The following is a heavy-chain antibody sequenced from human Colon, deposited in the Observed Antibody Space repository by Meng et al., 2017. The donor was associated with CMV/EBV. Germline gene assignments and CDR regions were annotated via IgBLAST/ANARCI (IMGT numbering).Heavy chain of an antibody. CDR3: ARAPPYSVSPPDY. CDR2: INNDGSTT. Sequence: GESLKISCAVSGFTFSNFWMHCVRQGPGQGLVWLSRINNDGSTTTYADSVTGRFTMSRDNAKNTVYLQMNSLSAEDTGVYYCARAPPYSVSPPDYWGQGTLVTVSS. CDR1: GFTFSNFW. D-gene: IGHD1-26*01. J-gene: IGHJ4*02. V-gene: IGHV3-74*01.